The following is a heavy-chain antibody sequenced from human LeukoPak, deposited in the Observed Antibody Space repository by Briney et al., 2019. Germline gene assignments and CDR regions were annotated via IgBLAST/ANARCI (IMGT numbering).Heavy chain of an antibody. V-gene: IGHV4-34*01. Sequence: PSETLSLTCAVYGGSFSVYYWSWIRQSPGKGLEWIGEINDSGSTDYNPSLTSRVTISEDTSKNQFSLKLSSVTAADTAVYYCARVQSGYCTGGSCYGYYYGMDVWGKGTTVTVSS. CDR3: ARVQSGYCTGGSCYGYYYGMDV. J-gene: IGHJ6*04. D-gene: IGHD2-15*01. CDR2: INDSGST. CDR1: GGSFSVYY.